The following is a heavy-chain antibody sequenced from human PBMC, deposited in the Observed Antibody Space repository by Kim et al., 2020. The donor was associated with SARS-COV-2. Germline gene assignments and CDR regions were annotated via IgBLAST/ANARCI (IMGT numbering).Heavy chain of an antibody. CDR1: GFTFSSYG. Sequence: GGSLRLSCAASGFTFSSYGMHWVRQAPGKGLEWVAVISYDGSNKYYADSVKGRFTISRDNSKNTLYLQMNSLRAEDTAVYYCAKDKQRFPRGYFQHWGQGTLVTVSS. V-gene: IGHV3-30*18. J-gene: IGHJ1*01. D-gene: IGHD2-21*01. CDR2: ISYDGSNK. CDR3: AKDKQRFPRGYFQH.